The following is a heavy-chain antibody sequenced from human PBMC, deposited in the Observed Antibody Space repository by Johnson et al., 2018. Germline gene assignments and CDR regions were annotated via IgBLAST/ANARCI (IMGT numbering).Heavy chain of an antibody. CDR3: AKYHDGNSGAFDS. CDR1: GFSFSNYG. Sequence: VQLVEAGGGVVQPGRSLRLSCAASGFSFSNYGLHWVRQAPGKGLEWVAVISYDVSNKYYADSVKGRFTISSDNSKNTLYLQMNSLRTQDTAVYYLAKYHDGNSGAFDSWGQGTMVTVSS. CDR2: ISYDVSNK. D-gene: IGHD4-23*01. J-gene: IGHJ3*02. V-gene: IGHV3-30*18.